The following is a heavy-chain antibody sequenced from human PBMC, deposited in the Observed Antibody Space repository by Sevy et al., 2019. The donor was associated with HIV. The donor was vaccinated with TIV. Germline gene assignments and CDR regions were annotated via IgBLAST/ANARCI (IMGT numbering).Heavy chain of an antibody. D-gene: IGHD1-26*01. J-gene: IGHJ6*02. V-gene: IGHV3-15*01. CDR3: TTGDIVGATTEYYYYYYGMDV. CDR2: IKSKTDGGTT. CDR1: GFTFSNAW. Sequence: GGSLRLSCAASGFTFSNAWMSWVRQAPGKGLEWVGRIKSKTDGGTTDYAAPVKGRFTISRDDSKNTLYLQMNSLKTEETAVYYCTTGDIVGATTEYYYYYYGMDVWGQGTTVTVSS.